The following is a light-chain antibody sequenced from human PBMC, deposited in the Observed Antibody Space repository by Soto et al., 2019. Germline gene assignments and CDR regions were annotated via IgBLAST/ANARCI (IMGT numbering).Light chain of an antibody. CDR2: DAS. CDR1: QRSGRW. CDR3: QQYNTYSPERT. V-gene: IGKV1-5*01. J-gene: IGKJ1*01. Sequence: DIQMTQSPSTPSAFVGDRGTITCRPRQRSGRWLAWNQQKPGKAPKLLIYDASSLESGVPSRFSGSGSVTEFTLTISSLQSDEFATYYCQQYNTYSPERTFGQGTKVDI.